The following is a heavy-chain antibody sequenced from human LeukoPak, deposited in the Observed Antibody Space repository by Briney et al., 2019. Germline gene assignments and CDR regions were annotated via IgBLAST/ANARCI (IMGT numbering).Heavy chain of an antibody. CDR2: IYYSGNT. Sequence: SETLSPTCAVSGGSIGSSNWWSWVRQPPGKGLEWIGEIYYSGNTNYNPSLKSRVTISIDKSKNQFSLKLSSVTAADTAVYYCAREVRFSMVRGEIDCWGQGTLVTVSS. CDR1: GGSIGSSNW. D-gene: IGHD3-10*01. J-gene: IGHJ4*02. V-gene: IGHV4-4*02. CDR3: AREVRFSMVRGEIDC.